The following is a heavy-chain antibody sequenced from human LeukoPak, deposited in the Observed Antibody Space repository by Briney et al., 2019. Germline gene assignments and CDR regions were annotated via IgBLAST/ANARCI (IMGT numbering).Heavy chain of an antibody. D-gene: IGHD3-3*01. CDR3: ARGFNDFWSGYYSY. CDR1: GYTFTGYY. Sequence: XSVKVSCKASGYTFTGYYMHWVRQAPGQGLEWMGWINPNSGGTNYAQKFQGRVTMTRDTSISTAYMELSRLRSDDTAVYYCARGFNDFWSGYYSYWGQGTLVTVSS. J-gene: IGHJ4*02. CDR2: INPNSGGT. V-gene: IGHV1-2*02.